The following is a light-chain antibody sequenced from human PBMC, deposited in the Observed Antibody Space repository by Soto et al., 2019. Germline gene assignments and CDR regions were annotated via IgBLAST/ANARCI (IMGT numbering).Light chain of an antibody. CDR3: QQYKNLTPIT. CDR1: QSVSNN. CDR2: GAS. J-gene: IGKJ5*01. Sequence: EIVMTKSPGTLSVSPGETATLSCRARQSVSNNLAWYQQKPGQSPRLVIYGASTRATGVPARFSGSGFETEFTLTLSSLQSEDFAVYYWQQYKNLTPITFVQGTRLEIK. V-gene: IGKV3-15*01.